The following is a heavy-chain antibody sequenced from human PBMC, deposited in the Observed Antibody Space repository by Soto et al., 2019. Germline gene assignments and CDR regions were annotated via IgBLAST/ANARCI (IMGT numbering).Heavy chain of an antibody. V-gene: IGHV4-34*01. D-gene: IGHD3-10*01. J-gene: IGHJ5*02. CDR1: GGSFSGYY. CDR3: ARGSGRMVRGYNWFDP. CDR2: INHSGST. Sequence: PSETLSLTCAVYGGSFSGYYWSWIRQPPGKGLEWIGEINHSGSTNYNPSLKSRVTISVDTSKNQFSLKLSSVTAADTAVYYCARGSGRMVRGYNWFDPWGQGTLVTVSS.